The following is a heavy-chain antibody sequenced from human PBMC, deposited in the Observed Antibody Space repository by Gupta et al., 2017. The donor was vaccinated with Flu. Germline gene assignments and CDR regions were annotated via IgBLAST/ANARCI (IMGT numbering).Heavy chain of an antibody. CDR1: GFTLSSHD. CDR3: ARGHWDN. J-gene: IGHJ4*02. CDR2: ISPSATI. Sequence: EVPLVESGGGSVQPGGSLRLSCVASGFTLSSHDMSWVRQAPGRRLEWVSFISPSATIYYGDPVRGRFTISRDNAKNSLYLQMSGLRDEDTAVYYCARGHWDNWGQGTLVTVSS. V-gene: IGHV3-48*03.